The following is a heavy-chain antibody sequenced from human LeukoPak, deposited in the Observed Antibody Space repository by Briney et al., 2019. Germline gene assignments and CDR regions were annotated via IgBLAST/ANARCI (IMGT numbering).Heavy chain of an antibody. CDR2: VIPILGVA. D-gene: IGHD4-17*01. V-gene: IGHV1-69*04. CDR3: ASGHYGDYGQWSSMNY. Sequence: GASVKVSCKASGGTFTSYAFSWVRQAPGQGLEWMGRVIPILGVANYAQKFQGRVTITADKSTSTAYMELSSLRSEDTAMYYCASGHYGDYGQWSSMNYWGQGTLVTVSS. CDR1: GGTFTSYA. J-gene: IGHJ4*02.